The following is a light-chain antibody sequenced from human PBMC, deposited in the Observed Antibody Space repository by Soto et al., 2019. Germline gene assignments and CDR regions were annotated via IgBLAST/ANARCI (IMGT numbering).Light chain of an antibody. Sequence: EIVLTQSPATLSLSPGETATLSCRASQSVSGYIGWYQQKPGQAPRLLIYADSNRATGIPARFSGSGSGTDFTLTISRLEPEDFAVYYCQQYVSSPWAFGQGTKVDI. CDR2: ADS. J-gene: IGKJ1*01. V-gene: IGKV3-20*01. CDR1: QSVSGY. CDR3: QQYVSSPWA.